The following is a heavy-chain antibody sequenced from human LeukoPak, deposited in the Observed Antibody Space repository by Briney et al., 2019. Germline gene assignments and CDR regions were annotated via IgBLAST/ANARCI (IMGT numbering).Heavy chain of an antibody. D-gene: IGHD6-13*01. CDR2: INAGNGNT. V-gene: IGHV1-3*01. Sequence: ASVKVSCKASGYTFTSYAMHWVRQAPGQRLEWMGWINAGNGNTKYSQKLQGRVTITRDTSASTAYMELSSLGSEDTAVYYCASTYSSSWYPDPNYYYYGMDVWGQGTTVTVSS. J-gene: IGHJ6*02. CDR1: GYTFTSYA. CDR3: ASTYSSSWYPDPNYYYYGMDV.